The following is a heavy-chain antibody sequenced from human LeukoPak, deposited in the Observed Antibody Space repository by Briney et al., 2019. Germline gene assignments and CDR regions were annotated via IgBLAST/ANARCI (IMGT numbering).Heavy chain of an antibody. CDR1: GGSFSGYY. J-gene: IGHJ6*02. CDR2: INHSGST. D-gene: IGHD2-2*01. CDR3: ARDGRRKCSSTSCYRNYYYYYGMDV. V-gene: IGHV4-34*01. Sequence: PSETLSLTCAVYGGSFSGYYWSWIRQPPGKGLEWIGEINHSGSTNYNPSLKSRVTISVDTSKNQFSLKLSSVTAADTAVYYCARDGRRKCSSTSCYRNYYYYYGMDVWGQGTTVTVSS.